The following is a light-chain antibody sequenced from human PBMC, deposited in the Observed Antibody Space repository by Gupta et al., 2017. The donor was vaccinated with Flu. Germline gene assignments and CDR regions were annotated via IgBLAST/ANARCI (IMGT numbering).Light chain of an antibody. Sequence: SALTQPASVSGSPGQSVTISCTGTRSNVGGYDYVSWYQQHPGKAPKLLIYDDTNRPSGTSSRFSGSKSGNTASLSISGLKSDDDAAYFCSSYTTSGTLVFGGGTQLTVL. J-gene: IGLJ7*01. V-gene: IGLV2-14*01. CDR1: RSNVGGYDY. CDR2: DDT. CDR3: SSYTTSGTLV.